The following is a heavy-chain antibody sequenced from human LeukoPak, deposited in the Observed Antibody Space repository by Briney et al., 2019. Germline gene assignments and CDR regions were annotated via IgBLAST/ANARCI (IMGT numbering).Heavy chain of an antibody. CDR2: INHSGST. CDR1: GGSFSGYY. V-gene: IGHV4-34*01. CDR3: ARGRYSCGTYYFDY. D-gene: IGHD5-18*01. J-gene: IGHJ4*02. Sequence: KPSETLSLTCAVYGGSFSGYYWSWIRQPPGKGLEWIGEINHSGSTNYNPSLKSRVTISVDTSKNQFSLKLSSVTAADTAVYYCARGRYSCGTYYFDYWGQGTLVTVSS.